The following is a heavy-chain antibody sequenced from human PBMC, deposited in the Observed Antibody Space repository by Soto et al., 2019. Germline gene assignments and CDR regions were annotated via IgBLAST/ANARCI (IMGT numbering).Heavy chain of an antibody. J-gene: IGHJ4*02. CDR1: GFTFXIYA. CDR3: AKDVPDIVVVPAATFFDY. CDR2: ISGSGGST. D-gene: IGHD2-2*01. V-gene: IGHV3-23*01. Sequence: EVQLLESGGGLVQPGGXLXLSCAASGFTFXIYAMSWXRQAPGKGLEWVSAISGSGGSTYYADSVKGRFTISRDNSKNTLYLQMNSLRAEDTAVYYCAKDVPDIVVVPAATFFDYWGQGTLVTVSS.